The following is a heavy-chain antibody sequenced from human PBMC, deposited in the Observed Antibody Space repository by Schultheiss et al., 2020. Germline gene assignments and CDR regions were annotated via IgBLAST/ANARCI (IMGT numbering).Heavy chain of an antibody. CDR3: ARSDYGDYLFDY. V-gene: IGHV3-23*01. CDR1: GFTFSSYS. D-gene: IGHD4-17*01. Sequence: GGSLRLSCAASGFTFSSYSMNWVRQAPGKGLEWVSAISGSGGSTYYADSVKGRFTISRDNSKNTLYLQMNSLRAEDTAVYYCARSDYGDYLFDYWGQGTLVTGSS. CDR2: ISGSGGST. J-gene: IGHJ4*02.